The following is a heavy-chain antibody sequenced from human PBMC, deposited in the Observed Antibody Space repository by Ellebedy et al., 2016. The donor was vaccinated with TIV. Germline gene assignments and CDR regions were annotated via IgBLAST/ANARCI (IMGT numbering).Heavy chain of an antibody. V-gene: IGHV3-33*01. J-gene: IGHJ4*02. CDR2: VGYDGTNK. CDR1: GFSFSGYG. Sequence: PGGSLRLSCAASGFSFSGYGMHWVRRAPGKGLEWVAVVGYDGTNKHYVDSVKGRFTISRDNSKNRLYLQMNSLRAEDTAVYYCARENRQLLLSYYFDYWGQGTLVTVSS. CDR3: ARENRQLLLSYYFDY. D-gene: IGHD2-15*01.